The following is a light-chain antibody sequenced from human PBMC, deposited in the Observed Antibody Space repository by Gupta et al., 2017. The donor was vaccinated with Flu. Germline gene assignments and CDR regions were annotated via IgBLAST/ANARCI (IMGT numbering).Light chain of an antibody. J-gene: IGKJ4*01. CDR2: LSS. CDR3: MQSLQGLT. CDR1: QSLLKSNGSNY. V-gene: IGKV2-28*01. Sequence: EIVMTQYPLSLPVAPGESASMSCKSSQSLLKSNGSNYLDWYLQRPGRSPQLLIYLSSQRASGVPDRFSGSGSGTDFTLKSRRVEAEDVGVYYCMQSLQGLTFGGGTKMEIK.